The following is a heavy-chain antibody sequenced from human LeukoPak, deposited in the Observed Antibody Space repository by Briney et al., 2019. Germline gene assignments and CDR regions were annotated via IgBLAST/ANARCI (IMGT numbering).Heavy chain of an antibody. CDR1: DGSISSSNYY. Sequence: SETLSLTCTVSDGSISSSNYYWAWIRQPPGKGLEWTGSIYYGGTTYYSPSLKSRVTISADSSKNQFSLRLTSVTAADTAVYYCARRGLAVAAHWGQGSLVTVSS. CDR2: IYYGGTT. J-gene: IGHJ4*02. V-gene: IGHV4-39*01. D-gene: IGHD6-19*01. CDR3: ARRGLAVAAH.